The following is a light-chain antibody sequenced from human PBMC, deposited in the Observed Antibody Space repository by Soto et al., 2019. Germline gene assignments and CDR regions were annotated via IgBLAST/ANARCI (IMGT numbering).Light chain of an antibody. Sequence: QSALTQPASVSGSPGQSITNSCTGTSSDVGGYNYVSWYQQHPGKAPKLMIYDVSNRPSGVSNRFSGSKSGNTASLTISGLQAEDEADYYCSSYTSSSPLNVFGTGTKLTVL. J-gene: IGLJ1*01. V-gene: IGLV2-14*01. CDR3: SSYTSSSPLNV. CDR1: SSDVGGYNY. CDR2: DVS.